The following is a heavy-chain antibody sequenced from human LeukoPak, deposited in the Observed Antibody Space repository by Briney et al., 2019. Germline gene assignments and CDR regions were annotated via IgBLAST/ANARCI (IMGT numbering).Heavy chain of an antibody. CDR1: GFTFSNYA. Sequence: GGSLRLSCAASGFTFSNYAMHWVRQAPGKGLEWVAVISYDGGSKHYADSVKGRFTISRDNSKNTLYLQMNSLRAEDTAVYYCASSILHTAGSGYWGQGTLVTVSS. CDR3: ASSILHTAGSGY. D-gene: IGHD1-14*01. V-gene: IGHV3-30-3*01. CDR2: ISYDGGSK. J-gene: IGHJ4*02.